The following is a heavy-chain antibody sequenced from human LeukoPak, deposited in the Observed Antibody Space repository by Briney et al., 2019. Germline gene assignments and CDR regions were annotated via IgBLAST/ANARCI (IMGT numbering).Heavy chain of an antibody. CDR1: GGSISSGGYY. CDR3: ARGGGEYCSSTSCYIAPFDY. V-gene: IGHV4-31*03. D-gene: IGHD2-2*02. J-gene: IGHJ4*02. CDR2: IYYSGST. Sequence: PSETLSLTCTVSGGSISSGGYYWSWLRQHPGKGLEWIGYIYYSGSTYYNPSLKRRVTISVDTSKNQFSLKLSSVTAADTAVYYCARGGGEYCSSTSCYIAPFDYWGQGTLVTVSS.